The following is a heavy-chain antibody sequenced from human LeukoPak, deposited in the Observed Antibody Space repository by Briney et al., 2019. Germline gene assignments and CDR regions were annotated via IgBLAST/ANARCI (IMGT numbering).Heavy chain of an antibody. CDR2: IIPIFGTA. V-gene: IGHV1-69*05. Sequence: SVKVSRKASGGTFSSYAISWVRQAPGQGLEWMGGIIPIFGTANYAQKFQGRVTITTDESTSTAYMELSSLRSEDTAVYYCASNMGDGYNLDYWGQGTLVTVSS. CDR3: ASNMGDGYNLDY. J-gene: IGHJ4*02. D-gene: IGHD5-24*01. CDR1: GGTFSSYA.